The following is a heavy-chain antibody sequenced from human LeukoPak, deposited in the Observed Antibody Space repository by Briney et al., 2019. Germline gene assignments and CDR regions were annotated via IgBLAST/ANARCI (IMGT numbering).Heavy chain of an antibody. CDR1: GGTFNNYT. Sequence: ASVKVSCKASGGTFNNYTISWVRQAPGQGLEWVGGIIPIFGRAIYVQKFQGRVTITADKSTSTVYMDLRSLISADTAVYYCARTDCGGDCYSSRGWFDPWGEGTLVTVSS. CDR2: IIPIFGRA. CDR3: ARTDCGGDCYSSRGWFDP. V-gene: IGHV1-69*06. D-gene: IGHD2-21*02. J-gene: IGHJ5*02.